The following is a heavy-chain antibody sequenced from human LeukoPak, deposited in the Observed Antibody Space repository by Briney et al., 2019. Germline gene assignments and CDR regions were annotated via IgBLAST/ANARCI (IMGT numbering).Heavy chain of an antibody. CDR2: IKEDGSEP. V-gene: IGHV3-7*01. D-gene: IGHD3-10*01. Sequence: PGGSLRLSCAASGFTLSGYWMSWVRQAPGKGLEWVANIKEDGSEPYYVDSVKGRFTISRDNAKNSLYLHMNSLTAEDTAMYYCARDWVAGVPFDAFDIWGQGTMVSVSS. CDR1: GFTLSGYW. J-gene: IGHJ3*02. CDR3: ARDWVAGVPFDAFDI.